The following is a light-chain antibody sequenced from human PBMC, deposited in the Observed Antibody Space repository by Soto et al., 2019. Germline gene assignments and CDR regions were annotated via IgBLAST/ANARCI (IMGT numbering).Light chain of an antibody. CDR1: SSDVGGYNL. CDR3: CSYAGSSTYA. CDR2: EDT. J-gene: IGLJ1*01. Sequence: QSALTQPASVSGSPGQSITISCAGTSSDVGGYNLVSWYQQHPGKAPKLMIYEDTERPSGISNRFAGSKSGNTASLTISGLRAEDEEDYFCCSYAGSSTYAFGTGTKVTVL. V-gene: IGLV2-23*01.